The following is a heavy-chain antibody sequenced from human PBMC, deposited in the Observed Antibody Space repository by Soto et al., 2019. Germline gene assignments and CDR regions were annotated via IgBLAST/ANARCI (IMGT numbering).Heavy chain of an antibody. D-gene: IGHD2-21*01. CDR2: ISSTSTYF. CDR1: GFTFSSYS. V-gene: IGHV3-21*01. CDR3: ARARNGGCGGDCSTGRDAFDI. Sequence: GGSLRLSCAASGFTFSSYSMNWVRQAPGKGLEWVSAISSTSTYFHDADSVKGRFTISRDNAKKSLYLQMSSLRAEDTALYYCARARNGGCGGDCSTGRDAFDIWGQGTMVTVSS. J-gene: IGHJ3*02.